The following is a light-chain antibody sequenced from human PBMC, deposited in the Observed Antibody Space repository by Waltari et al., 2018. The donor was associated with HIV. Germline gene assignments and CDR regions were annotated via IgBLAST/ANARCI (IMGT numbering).Light chain of an antibody. CDR3: QQYNDWPLT. J-gene: IGKJ4*01. V-gene: IGKV3-15*01. CDR2: GAS. Sequence: EIVMTQSPATLSVSPGDRVPLSCRASQSVSNNLAWYQQQPGQSPRLLIYGASTRATGIPVTFSGRGSGTEFTLTISSLQSEDFAIYYCQQYNDWPLTFGGGTKVDI. CDR1: QSVSNN.